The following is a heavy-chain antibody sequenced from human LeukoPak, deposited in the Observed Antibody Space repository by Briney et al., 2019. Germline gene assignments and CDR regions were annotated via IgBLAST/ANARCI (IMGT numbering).Heavy chain of an antibody. J-gene: IGHJ4*02. CDR1: GITFTNYA. D-gene: IGHD3-10*01. CDR2: ISGSGDNT. CDR3: AKDPFGYGSGSPRYFDH. Sequence: PGGSLRLSCAASGITFTNYAMTWVRQAPGKGLEWVSSISGSGDNTYYADSVKGRFTISRDNSKSTLFLQMNTLRAEDTAVYFCAKDPFGYGSGSPRYFDHWGQGTLVSVSS. V-gene: IGHV3-23*01.